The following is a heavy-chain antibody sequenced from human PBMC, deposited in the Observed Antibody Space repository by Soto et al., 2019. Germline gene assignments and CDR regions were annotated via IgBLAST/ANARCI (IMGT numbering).Heavy chain of an antibody. CDR2: ISYDGSNK. CDR1: GFTFGSYA. D-gene: IGHD4-17*01. Sequence: QVQLVESGGGVVQPGRSLRLSCAASGFTFGSYAMHWVRQAPGKGLEWVAVISYDGSNKYYADSVKGRFTISRDNSKNTLYLQMNSLRAEDTAVYYCARGGDYARPYYYGMDVWGQGTTVTVSS. V-gene: IGHV3-30-3*01. CDR3: ARGGDYARPYYYGMDV. J-gene: IGHJ6*02.